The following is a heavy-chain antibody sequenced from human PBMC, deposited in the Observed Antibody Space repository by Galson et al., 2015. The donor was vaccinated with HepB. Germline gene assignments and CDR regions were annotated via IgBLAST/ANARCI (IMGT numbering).Heavy chain of an antibody. D-gene: IGHD6-6*01. J-gene: IGHJ6*02. CDR1: GYTFTNYA. CDR2: INAGIGNT. CDR3: ARDIRQLGNYYYYAMDV. Sequence: SVKVSCKASGYTFTNYAIHWVRQAPGQRLEWMGWINAGIGNTKYSQKFQDRVTITRDTSANTAYMELSSLKSEDTAVYYCARDIRQLGNYYYYAMDVWGQGTTVTVSS. V-gene: IGHV1-3*01.